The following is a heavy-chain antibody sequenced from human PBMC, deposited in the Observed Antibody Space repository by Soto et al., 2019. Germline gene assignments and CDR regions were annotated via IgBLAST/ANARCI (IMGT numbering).Heavy chain of an antibody. CDR3: ARTILAFCADDCYPYVGN. CDR1: GFTFSDYA. J-gene: IGHJ4*02. V-gene: IGHV3-23*01. Sequence: EVQLLESGGGLVQPGGSLRLSCAASGFTFSDYAMTWVRQAPGKGLEWVSTISGSGGTTYYADSVKGRFTLSRDNSKNTLYLQVNSLRADDTAVYYCARTILAFCADDCYPYVGNWGQGALVTVSS. CDR2: ISGSGGTT. D-gene: IGHD2-21*02.